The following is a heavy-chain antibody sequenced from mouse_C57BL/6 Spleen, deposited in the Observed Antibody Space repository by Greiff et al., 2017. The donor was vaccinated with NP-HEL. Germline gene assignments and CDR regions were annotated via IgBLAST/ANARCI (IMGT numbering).Heavy chain of an antibody. CDR3: ARHEDYGSSFDY. Sequence: EVHLVESGGGLVQPGGSLKLSCAASGFTFSDYYMYWVRQTPEKRLEWVAYISNGGGSTYYPDTVKGRFTISRDNAKNTLYLQMSRLKSEDTAMYYCARHEDYGSSFDYWGQGTTLTVSS. V-gene: IGHV5-12*01. CDR2: ISNGGGST. CDR1: GFTFSDYY. D-gene: IGHD1-1*01. J-gene: IGHJ2*01.